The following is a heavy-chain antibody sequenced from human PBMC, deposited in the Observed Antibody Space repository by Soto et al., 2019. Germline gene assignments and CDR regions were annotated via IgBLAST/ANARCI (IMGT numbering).Heavy chain of an antibody. J-gene: IGHJ4*02. V-gene: IGHV4-4*02. Sequence: XXTLSLPCAVSGGSISSSNWWSWARQPPGKGLEWIGEIYHSGSTNYNPSLKSRVTISVDKSKNQFSLKLSSVTAAHTAVYYCARGQEGDYDFWTTLDYWGQGTLVTVSS. CDR1: GGSISSSNW. D-gene: IGHD3-3*01. CDR3: ARGQEGDYDFWTTLDY. CDR2: IYHSGST.